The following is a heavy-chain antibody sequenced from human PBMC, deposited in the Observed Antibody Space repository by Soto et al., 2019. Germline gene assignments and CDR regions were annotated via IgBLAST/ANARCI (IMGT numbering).Heavy chain of an antibody. D-gene: IGHD3-9*01. CDR3: AREGPMLRYFDR. CDR2: IYYSGST. Sequence: SETLSLTCTVSVGSISSYYWSWIRQPPGKGLEWIGYIYYSGSTNYNPSLKSRVTISVDTSKNQFSLKLSSVTAADTAVYYCAREGPMLRYFDRWGQGTLVTVS. J-gene: IGHJ4*02. CDR1: VGSISSYY. V-gene: IGHV4-59*01.